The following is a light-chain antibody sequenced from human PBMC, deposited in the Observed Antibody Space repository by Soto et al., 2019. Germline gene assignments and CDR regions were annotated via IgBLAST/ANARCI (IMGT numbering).Light chain of an antibody. CDR2: DVT. CDR1: SSYVGGYKF. V-gene: IGLV2-14*03. Sequence: QSALTQPASVSGSPGQSITLSCTGTSSYVGGYKFVSWHQQHPGKAPRLIIYDVTNRPSGVSSRFSGSKSGNTASLTISGLQAEDEADYYCSSYTNNYTLIFGGGTKLTVL. CDR3: SSYTNNYTLI. J-gene: IGLJ2*01.